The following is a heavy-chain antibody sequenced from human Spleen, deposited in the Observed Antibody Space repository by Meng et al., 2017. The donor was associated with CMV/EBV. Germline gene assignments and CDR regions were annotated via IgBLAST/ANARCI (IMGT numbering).Heavy chain of an antibody. CDR1: AGTFNRYT. D-gene: IGHD3-9*01. Sequence: SVKVSCKTSAGTFNRYTISWVRQATGQGLEWMGRIIPIIGMTNYAQKFQGRVTIIADKSITTAYMELSSLRSEDKAVYYCARTPPCPYDILTDYYYAIDVWGQGTTVTVSS. CDR2: IIPIIGMT. J-gene: IGHJ6*02. CDR3: ARTPPCPYDILTDYYYAIDV. V-gene: IGHV1-69*02.